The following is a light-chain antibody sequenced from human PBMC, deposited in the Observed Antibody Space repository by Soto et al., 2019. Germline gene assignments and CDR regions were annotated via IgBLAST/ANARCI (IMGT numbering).Light chain of an antibody. V-gene: IGKV3-11*01. CDR3: QQRSSWLT. CDR1: QSIRNF. Sequence: ETVLTQSPATLSLSPGERATLSCRASQSIRNFLAWYQQKPGQAPRLLIYDTSNRATGIPARFSGSGSGTDFTLTISSLEPEDCAVYYCQQRSSWLTFGGGTKVEMK. CDR2: DTS. J-gene: IGKJ4*01.